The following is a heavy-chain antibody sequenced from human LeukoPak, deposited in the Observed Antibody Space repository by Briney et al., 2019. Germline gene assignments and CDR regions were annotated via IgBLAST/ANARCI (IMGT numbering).Heavy chain of an antibody. J-gene: IGHJ3*01. CDR1: GFTFSSYE. D-gene: IGHD3-9*01. CDR2: SSANGNSR. Sequence: PGGSLRLSCAASGFTFSSYEMNWVRQAPGKGLEWVSYSSANGNSRYYADSVKGRFTISRDNAKNSLYLQMNSLRAEDTAVYYCSRRAILTGHTVVFDVWGQGTEVTVSS. V-gene: IGHV3-48*03. CDR3: SRRAILTGHTVVFDV.